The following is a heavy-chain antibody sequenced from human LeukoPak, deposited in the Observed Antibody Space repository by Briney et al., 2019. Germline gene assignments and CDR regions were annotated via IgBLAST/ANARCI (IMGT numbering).Heavy chain of an antibody. CDR3: ARAVNLAAAGTRWFDP. J-gene: IGHJ5*02. V-gene: IGHV4-34*01. Sequence: SETLSLTCAVYGGSFSGYYWSWIRQPPGKGLEWIGEINHSGSTNYNPSLKSRVTISVDTSKSQFSLKLSSVTAADTAVYYCARAVNLAAAGTRWFDPWGQGTLVTVSS. D-gene: IGHD6-13*01. CDR1: GGSFSGYY. CDR2: INHSGST.